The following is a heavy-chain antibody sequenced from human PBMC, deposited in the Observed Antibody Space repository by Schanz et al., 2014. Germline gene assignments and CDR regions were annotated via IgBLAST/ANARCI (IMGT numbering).Heavy chain of an antibody. CDR2: MYSSGST. J-gene: IGHJ5*02. D-gene: IGHD3-10*01. V-gene: IGHV4-39*01. CDR3: ARLRGGGVIITT. Sequence: QLQLQESGPGLVKASETLSLTCSVSGGSINSGGYRWGWIRQPPGKGLEWIGTMYSSGSTYYNPSQKGGATIPEDPPGTRFPVKVILGTAADTALYYCARLRGGGVIITTWGQGTLVTVSS. CDR1: GGSINSGGYR.